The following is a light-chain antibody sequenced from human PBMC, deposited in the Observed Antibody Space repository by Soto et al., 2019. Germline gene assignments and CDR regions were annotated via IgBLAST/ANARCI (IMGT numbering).Light chain of an antibody. V-gene: IGLV2-23*01. CDR3: CSYERSVTFI. Sequence: QSALTQPASVSGSPGQSITISCSGTSSDIGTYNLVSWYQQHPGKAPKLLIYEATKRPSGVSDRFSGSRSGNTASLTISGLQAEDEGDYYCCSYERSVTFIFGGGTKLTVL. J-gene: IGLJ2*01. CDR2: EAT. CDR1: SSDIGTYNL.